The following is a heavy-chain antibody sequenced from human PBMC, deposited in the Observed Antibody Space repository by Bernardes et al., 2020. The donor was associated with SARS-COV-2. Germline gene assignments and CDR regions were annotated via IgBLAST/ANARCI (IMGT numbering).Heavy chain of an antibody. CDR1: GFTFRSYA. Sequence: GGSLRLSCAASGFTFRSYAMTWVRQAPGKGLEWVSTISDSGGSTYYADSVKGRFTISRDNSKNTLYLQMNSLRAEDTAVYYCAKEGKGYDILTGYDYWGQGTLVTVSS. CDR2: ISDSGGST. J-gene: IGHJ4*02. V-gene: IGHV3-23*01. CDR3: AKEGKGYDILTGYDY. D-gene: IGHD3-9*01.